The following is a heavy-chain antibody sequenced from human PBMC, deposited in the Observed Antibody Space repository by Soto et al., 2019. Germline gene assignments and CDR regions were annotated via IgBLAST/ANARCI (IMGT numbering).Heavy chain of an antibody. J-gene: IGHJ6*02. D-gene: IGHD1-26*01. V-gene: IGHV1-69*13. CDR2: IIPIFGTA. CDR1: GGTFSSYA. CDR3: ARRIVGATSSFSPYYYYGMDV. Sequence: SVKVSCKASGGTFSSYAISWVRQAPGQGLEWMGGIIPIFGTANYAQKFQGRVTITADESTSTAYMELSSLRSEDTAVYYCARRIVGATSSFSPYYYYGMDVWGQGTTVTVSS.